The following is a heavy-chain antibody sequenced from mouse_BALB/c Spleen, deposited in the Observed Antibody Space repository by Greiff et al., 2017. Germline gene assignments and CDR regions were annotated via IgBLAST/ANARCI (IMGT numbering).Heavy chain of an antibody. D-gene: IGHD2-4*01. V-gene: IGHV2-9*02. CDR1: GFSLTSYG. J-gene: IGHJ4*01. CDR2: IWAGGST. CDR3: ARRAHYDYSGAMDY. Sequence: VQLVESGPGLVAPSQSLSITCTVSGFSLTSYGVHWVRQPPGKGLEWLGVIWAGGSTNYNSALMSRLSISKDNSKSQVFLKMNSLQTDDTAMYYCARRAHYDYSGAMDYWGQGTSVTVSS.